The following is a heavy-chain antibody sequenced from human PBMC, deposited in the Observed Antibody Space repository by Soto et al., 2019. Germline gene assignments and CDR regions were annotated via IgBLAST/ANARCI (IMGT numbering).Heavy chain of an antibody. D-gene: IGHD4-17*01. Sequence: ASVKVSCKASGYSFSDFGITWVRQAPGQGLEWMGWISGKNGNTNYAQKVQGRVTLTADTSTSTAYMEMRALTSDDTTTYYCARSDYYEDTGTFEYWGQGTPVTVSS. CDR3: ARSDYYEDTGTFEY. J-gene: IGHJ4*02. CDR2: ISGKNGNT. CDR1: GYSFSDFG. V-gene: IGHV1-18*04.